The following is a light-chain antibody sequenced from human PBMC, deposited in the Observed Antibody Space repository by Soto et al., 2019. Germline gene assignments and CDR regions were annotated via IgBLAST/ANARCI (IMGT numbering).Light chain of an antibody. CDR2: GAS. CDR3: QQYGSSPIT. J-gene: IGKJ5*01. CDR1: QSVSSSY. V-gene: IGKV3-20*01. Sequence: EIVLTQSPGTLALSTGERATLSCRASQSVSSSYLAWYQQKPGQAPRLLIYGASSRATGIPDRFSGSGSRTDFTLTINRLEPEDFALYYCQQYGSSPITFGQGTRLEIK.